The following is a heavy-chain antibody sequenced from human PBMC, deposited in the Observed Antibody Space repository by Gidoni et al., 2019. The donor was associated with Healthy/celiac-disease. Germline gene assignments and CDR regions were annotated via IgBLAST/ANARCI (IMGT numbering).Heavy chain of an antibody. D-gene: IGHD3-22*01. CDR1: GGSISSSNW. J-gene: IGHJ6*02. CDR3: ARGLYYYDSSGPEDYGMDV. V-gene: IGHV4-4*02. CDR2: IYHSGST. Sequence: QVQLQESGPGLVKPSGTLSLTCAVAGGSISSSNWWSWVRQPPGKGLEWIGEIYHSGSTNYNPSLKSRVTISVDKSKNQFSLKLSSVTAADTAVYYCARGLYYYDSSGPEDYGMDVWGQGTTVTVSS.